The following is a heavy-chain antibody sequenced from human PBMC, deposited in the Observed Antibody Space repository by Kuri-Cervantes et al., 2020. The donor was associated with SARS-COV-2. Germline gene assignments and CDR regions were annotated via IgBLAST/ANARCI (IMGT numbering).Heavy chain of an antibody. Sequence: GESLKISCAASGFTFSSYAMHWVRQAPGKGLEWVAVISYDRSNKYYADSVKGRFTISRDNAKNSLYLQMNSLRAEDTAVYYCARGVAAAGKTFDYWGQGTLVTVSS. CDR2: ISYDRSNK. V-gene: IGHV3-30*07. D-gene: IGHD6-13*01. CDR1: GFTFSSYA. CDR3: ARGVAAAGKTFDY. J-gene: IGHJ4*02.